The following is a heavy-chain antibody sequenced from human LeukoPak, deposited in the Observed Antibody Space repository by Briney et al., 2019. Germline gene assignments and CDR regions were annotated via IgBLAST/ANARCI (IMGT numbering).Heavy chain of an antibody. J-gene: IGHJ4*02. D-gene: IGHD2-15*01. V-gene: IGHV3-23*01. CDR2: IGYGNNYT. CDR3: AKGRAVEVVAAFNY. Sequence: GGSLRLSCAASGFTFSSYAMSWVRQAPGKGLEWVSGIGYGNNYTYYADSVKGRFTISRDNSMNTLYLQMNSLGAEDTAVYYCAKGRAVEVVAAFNYWGQGTVVTVSS. CDR1: GFTFSSYA.